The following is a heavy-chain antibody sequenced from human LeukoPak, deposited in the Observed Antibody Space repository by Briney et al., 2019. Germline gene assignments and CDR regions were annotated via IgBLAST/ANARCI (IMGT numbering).Heavy chain of an antibody. Sequence: PSETLSLTCTVSGGSISSSSYYWGWIRQPPGKGLEWIGSIYYSGSTYYNPSLKSRVTISVDTSKNQFSLKLSSVTAADTAVYYCASRGVGSWYRDYWGQGTLVTVSS. CDR3: ASRGVGSWYRDY. CDR2: IYYSGST. D-gene: IGHD6-13*01. J-gene: IGHJ4*02. V-gene: IGHV4-39*01. CDR1: GGSISSSSYY.